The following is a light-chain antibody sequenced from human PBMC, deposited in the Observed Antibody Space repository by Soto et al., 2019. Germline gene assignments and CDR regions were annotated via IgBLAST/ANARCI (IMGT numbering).Light chain of an antibody. CDR1: QTISTL. CDR3: QQYSTCPWT. V-gene: IGKV1-5*03. Sequence: DIQMTQSPSTLSASVGDRVTITCRASQTISTLLAWYQQRPGKAPNLLIYKASSLESGVPSRFSGSGSGTEFTLTISSLPPDDFATYFCQQYSTCPWTFGQGTKVEVK. CDR2: KAS. J-gene: IGKJ1*01.